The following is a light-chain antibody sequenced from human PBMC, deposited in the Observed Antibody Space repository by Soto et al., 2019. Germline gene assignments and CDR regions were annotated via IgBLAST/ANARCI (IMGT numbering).Light chain of an antibody. Sequence: EIVLTQTPGTLSLSPGERATLSCRASQSVSSGYLAWYQQKLGQAPRLLIYGSSNRATGIPDRFSGSGSGTDFTLTISRLEPEDFAVYYCQQYGSSRWTFGQGTKVEIK. V-gene: IGKV3-20*01. CDR2: GSS. J-gene: IGKJ1*01. CDR1: QSVSSGY. CDR3: QQYGSSRWT.